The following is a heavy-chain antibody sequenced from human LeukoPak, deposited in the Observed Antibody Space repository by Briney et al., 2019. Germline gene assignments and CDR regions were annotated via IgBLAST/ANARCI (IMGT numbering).Heavy chain of an antibody. V-gene: IGHV4-31*03. CDR1: GGSISSGGYY. CDR3: ARANGFVVVPAAIPNYYYMDV. J-gene: IGHJ6*03. Sequence: PQALSLTCTVSGGSISSGGYYWSWIRQHPGKGLEWIGYIYSSGSTYYNPSLKSRVTISVDTSKNQFSLKLSSVTAADTAVYYCARANGFVVVPAAIPNYYYMDVWGKGTTVTVSS. D-gene: IGHD2-2*02. CDR2: IYSSGST.